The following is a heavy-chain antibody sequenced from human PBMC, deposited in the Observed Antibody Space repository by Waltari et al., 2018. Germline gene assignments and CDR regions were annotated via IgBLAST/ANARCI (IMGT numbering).Heavy chain of an antibody. Sequence: EVQLLESGGGLVQPGGSLRLSCAASGFTFSNYAMSWVRQAPGKGLEWVSAISGSGGSTYYADSVKGRFTISRDNSKNTLYLQMNSLRGEDTAVYYCAKDSGRGLIDYYYGMDVWGQGTTVTVSS. D-gene: IGHD3-16*02. CDR2: ISGSGGST. CDR3: AKDSGRGLIDYYYGMDV. J-gene: IGHJ6*02. CDR1: GFTFSNYA. V-gene: IGHV3-23*01.